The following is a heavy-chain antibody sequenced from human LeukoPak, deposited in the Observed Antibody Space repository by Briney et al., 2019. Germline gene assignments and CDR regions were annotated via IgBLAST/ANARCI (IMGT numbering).Heavy chain of an antibody. CDR3: AKATMVRGVIPPPDY. CDR2: ISGSGGST. CDR1: GFTFSSYA. D-gene: IGHD3-10*01. J-gene: IGHJ4*02. Sequence: SGGSLRLSCAASGFTFSSYAMSWVRQAPGKGLEWVSAISGSGGSTYYADSVKGRFTISRDNSKNTLYLQMNSPRAEDTAVYYCAKATMVRGVIPPPDYWGQGTLVTVSS. V-gene: IGHV3-23*01.